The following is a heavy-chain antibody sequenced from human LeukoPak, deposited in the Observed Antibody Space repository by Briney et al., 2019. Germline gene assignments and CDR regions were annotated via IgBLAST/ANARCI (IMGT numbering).Heavy chain of an antibody. CDR2: MNPNSGNT. CDR3: ARDQGVYYGRGFDP. J-gene: IGHJ5*02. D-gene: IGHD3-10*01. V-gene: IGHV1-8*01. CDR1: GYTFTSYD. Sequence: ASVKVSCKASGYTFTSYDINWVRQATGQGLEWMGWMNPNSGNTGYAQKFQGRVTMTRNTSISTAYMELSSLRSEDTAVYYCARDQGVYYGRGFDPWGQGTLVTVSS.